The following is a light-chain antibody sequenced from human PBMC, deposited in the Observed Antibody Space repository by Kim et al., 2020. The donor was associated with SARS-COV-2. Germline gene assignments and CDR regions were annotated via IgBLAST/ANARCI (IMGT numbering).Light chain of an antibody. CDR3: QQYNSWWT. CDR2: KAS. V-gene: IGKV1-5*03. CDR1: QSIGSS. J-gene: IGKJ1*01. Sequence: SASVGDRVTITCRASQSIGSSLAWYQQRPGKAPKLLIHKASSLESGVPSRFSGSGSGTEFTLTISSLQPDDFATYYCQQYNSWWTFGQGTKVDIK.